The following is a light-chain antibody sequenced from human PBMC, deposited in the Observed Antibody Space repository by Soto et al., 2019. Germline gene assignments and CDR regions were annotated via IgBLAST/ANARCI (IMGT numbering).Light chain of an antibody. CDR3: QQYGSSPLT. V-gene: IGKV3-20*01. CDR1: QSVSSNF. CDR2: GAS. J-gene: IGKJ4*01. Sequence: EIVLTQSPGTLSLSPGERATLSCRASQSVSSNFLAWFQQKPGQAPRFVIYGASSRATGIPDRFSGSGSGTDFTLTIGRLEPEDFAVYYCQQYGSSPLTFGGGTKVEIK.